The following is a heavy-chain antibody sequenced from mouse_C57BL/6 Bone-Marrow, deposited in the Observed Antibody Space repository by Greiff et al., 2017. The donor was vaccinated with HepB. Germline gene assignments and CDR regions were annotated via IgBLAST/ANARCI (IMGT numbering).Heavy chain of an antibody. J-gene: IGHJ1*03. V-gene: IGHV10-1*01. CDR1: GFSFNTYA. Sequence: EVQLVESGGGLVQPKGSLKLSCAASGFSFNTYAMNWVRQAPGKGLEWVARIRSKSNNYATYYADSVKDRFTISRDDSESMLYLQMNNLKTEDTAMYYCVRAWDTTEDPYFDDWGTGTTVTVSS. CDR3: VRAWDTTEDPYFDD. CDR2: IRSKSNNYAT. D-gene: IGHD1-1*01.